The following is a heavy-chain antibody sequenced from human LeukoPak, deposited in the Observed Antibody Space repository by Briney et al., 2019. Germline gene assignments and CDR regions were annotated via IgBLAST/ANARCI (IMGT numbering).Heavy chain of an antibody. V-gene: IGHV4-39*01. CDR3: ARTHYYDSSASVY. J-gene: IGHJ4*02. CDR2: IYYSGST. CDR1: GGSISSSSYY. Sequence: SETLSLTCTVSGGSISSSSYYWGWIRQPPGKGLEWIGSIYYSGSTYYNPSLKSRVTISVDTSKNQFSLKLSSVTAADTAVYYCARTHYYDSSASVYWGQGTLVTVSS. D-gene: IGHD3-22*01.